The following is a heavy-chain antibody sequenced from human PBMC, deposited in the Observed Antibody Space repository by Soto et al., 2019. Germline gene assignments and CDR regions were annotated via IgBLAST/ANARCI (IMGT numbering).Heavy chain of an antibody. CDR3: TRGGAANEFDY. CDR2: TYYRSTWYH. CDR1: GDSVSSNRAV. J-gene: IGHJ4*02. D-gene: IGHD6-13*01. Sequence: QVQLQQSGPGLVKPSETLSLTCAISGDSVSSNRAVWNWIRQSPSRGLEWLGRTYYRSTWYHQYAVSVNSRITINPDTSKNQFSLHLNSVTPEDTAVYFCTRGGAANEFDYWGQGTPVTVSS. V-gene: IGHV6-1*01.